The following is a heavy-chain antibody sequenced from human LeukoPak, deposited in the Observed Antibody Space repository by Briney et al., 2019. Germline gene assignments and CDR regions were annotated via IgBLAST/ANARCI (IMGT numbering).Heavy chain of an antibody. CDR1: GGSFSGYY. D-gene: IGHD3-9*01. J-gene: IGHJ4*02. V-gene: IGHV4-34*01. Sequence: PSETLSLTCAVYGGSFSGYYWSWIRQPPGKGLEWIGEINHSGSTNYNPSLKSRVTISVDTSKNQFSLKLSSVTAADTAVYYCARDYRLRYFDWLSSAGFDYWGQGTLVTVSS. CDR3: ARDYRLRYFDWLSSAGFDY. CDR2: INHSGST.